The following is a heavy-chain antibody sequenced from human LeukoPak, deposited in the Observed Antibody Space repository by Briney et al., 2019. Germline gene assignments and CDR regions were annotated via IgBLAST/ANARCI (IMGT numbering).Heavy chain of an antibody. D-gene: IGHD1-1*01. J-gene: IGHJ4*02. CDR1: SGSISSYY. Sequence: SETLSLTCTVSSGSISSYYWSWIRQPPGKGLEWIGYIYYSGSTNYNTSLKSRVTISVDTSKNQFSLKLSSVTAADTAVYYCAGPGETGTTSDYWGQGTMVTVSS. V-gene: IGHV4-59*01. CDR2: IYYSGST. CDR3: AGPGETGTTSDY.